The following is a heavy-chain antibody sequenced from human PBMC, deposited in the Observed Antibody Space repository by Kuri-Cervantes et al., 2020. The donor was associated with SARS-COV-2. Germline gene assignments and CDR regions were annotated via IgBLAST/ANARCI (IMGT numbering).Heavy chain of an antibody. CDR2: ISGSGGST. CDR3: AKDEGDIVVVPAATGY. J-gene: IGHJ4*02. V-gene: IGHV3-23*01. CDR1: GFTFDDYG. Sequence: GESLKISCAASGFTFDDYGMSWVRQAPGKGLEWGSAISGSGGSTYYADSVKGRFTISRDNSKNTLYLQMNSLRAEDTAVYYCAKDEGDIVVVPAATGYWGQGTLVTVSS. D-gene: IGHD2-2*01.